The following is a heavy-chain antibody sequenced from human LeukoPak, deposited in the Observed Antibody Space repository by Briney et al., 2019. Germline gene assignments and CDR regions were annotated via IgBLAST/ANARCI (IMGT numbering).Heavy chain of an antibody. D-gene: IGHD2-15*01. CDR3: ARDAPPPYCSVGTCYFDY. J-gene: IGHJ4*02. V-gene: IGHV4-61*02. CDR1: GGSINSGSYY. Sequence: SETLSLTCTVSGGSINSGSYYWTWIRQPAGKGLEWIGRIYTSGSTNYSPALKSRVTISLDTSKNQFSLKLFSVTAADTAVYYCARDAPPPYCSVGTCYFDYWGQGSLVTVSS. CDR2: IYTSGST.